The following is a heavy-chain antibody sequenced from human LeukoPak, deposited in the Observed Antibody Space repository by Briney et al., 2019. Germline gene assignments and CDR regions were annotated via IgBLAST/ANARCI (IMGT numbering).Heavy chain of an antibody. V-gene: IGHV3-48*02. CDR3: ARFWPVGFWSGYYDAFDI. CDR2: ISSTRSTI. J-gene: IGHJ3*02. Sequence: PGGSLRLSCAASGFTFSSYSMNWVRQAPGKGLEWVSYISSTRSTIYYADSVKGRFTISRDNAKNSLYLQMNSLRDEDTAVYYCARFWPVGFWSGYYDAFDIWGQGTMVTVSS. CDR1: GFTFSSYS. D-gene: IGHD3-3*01.